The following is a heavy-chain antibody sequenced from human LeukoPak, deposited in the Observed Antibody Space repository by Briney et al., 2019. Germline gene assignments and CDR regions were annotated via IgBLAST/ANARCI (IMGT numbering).Heavy chain of an antibody. Sequence: ASVTVSCTASGYTFTGYYMHWVRQAPGQGLEWMGWINPNSGGTNYAQKFQGRVTMTRDTSISTAYMELSRLRSDDTAVYYCARSRRTTGYSTSFDPWGQGTLVTVPS. V-gene: IGHV1-2*02. CDR2: INPNSGGT. CDR1: GYTFTGYY. D-gene: IGHD6-13*01. J-gene: IGHJ5*02. CDR3: ARSRRTTGYSTSFDP.